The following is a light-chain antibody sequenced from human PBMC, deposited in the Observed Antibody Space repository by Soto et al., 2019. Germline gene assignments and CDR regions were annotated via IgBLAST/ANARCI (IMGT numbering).Light chain of an antibody. CDR3: QQYNNWPPMA. J-gene: IGKJ1*01. CDR1: QSVSSN. CDR2: GAS. Sequence: EIVMTQSPATLSVSPGERATLSCRASQSVSSNLAWYQQKPGQAPRLPIYGASTRATGIPARFSGSGSGTEFTLPISSLQSEDFAVYYCQQYNNWPPMAFGQGTKVEIK. V-gene: IGKV3-15*01.